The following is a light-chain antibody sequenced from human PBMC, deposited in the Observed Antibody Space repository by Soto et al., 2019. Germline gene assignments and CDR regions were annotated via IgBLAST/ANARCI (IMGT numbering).Light chain of an antibody. J-gene: IGKJ1*01. CDR1: QDIGNW. V-gene: IGKV1-12*01. CDR3: QQAKNFPWT. Sequence: DIQMTQSPSSVSAAVGDGVTFTCRASQDIGNWLAWYQQKPWEAPRLLIYSASSLQSGVPSRFSGSGSGTEFTLTISSLQPEDFATYFCQQAKNFPWTFGQGTKVE. CDR2: SAS.